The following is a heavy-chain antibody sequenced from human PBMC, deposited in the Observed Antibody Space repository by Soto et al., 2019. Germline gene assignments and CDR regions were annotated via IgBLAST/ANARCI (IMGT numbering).Heavy chain of an antibody. D-gene: IGHD2-2*01. CDR1: GYTFSSIG. CDR3: ARVPRVPAARRQDRSFWFDP. V-gene: IGHV1-18*01. Sequence: QIQLVQSGAEVKKPGASVKVSCKASGYTFSSIGISWVRQAPGQGLEWMGWISPYKGNTHYAQGLQGRVTMTTDTSTSTAYMELRSLRSDDTAVYYCARVPRVPAARRQDRSFWFDPWGQGTLVTVSS. J-gene: IGHJ5*02. CDR2: ISPYKGNT.